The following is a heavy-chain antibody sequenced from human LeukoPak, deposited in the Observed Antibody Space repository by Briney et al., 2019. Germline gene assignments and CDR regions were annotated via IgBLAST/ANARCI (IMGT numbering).Heavy chain of an antibody. V-gene: IGHV5-51*01. CDR3: ARPYYYDSSGYHFDY. D-gene: IGHD3-22*01. Sequence: GAAPKISCNGSGSSFTSYWMGGVRQGPGEGLEWMGTIYPDDSDTRYSPSFQGQVTISADKSISTAYLQWSSLKASDTAMYYCARPYYYDSSGYHFDYWGQGTLVTVSS. J-gene: IGHJ4*02. CDR1: GSSFTSYW. CDR2: IYPDDSDT.